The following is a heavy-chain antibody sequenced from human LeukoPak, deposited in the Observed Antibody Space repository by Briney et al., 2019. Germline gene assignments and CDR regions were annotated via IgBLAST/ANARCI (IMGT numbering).Heavy chain of an antibody. CDR3: TKWSGYGDS. V-gene: IGHV3-23*01. J-gene: IGHJ4*02. Sequence: GGSLRLSCAASGFTFSAHSMTWVRQAPGKGLEWVSGISASGDATLYADSVKGRFTISRDNSKNTVDLQMNSLRAEDTAVYYCTKWSGYGDSWGQGTLVTVSS. CDR2: ISASGDAT. D-gene: IGHD5-12*01. CDR1: GFTFSAHS.